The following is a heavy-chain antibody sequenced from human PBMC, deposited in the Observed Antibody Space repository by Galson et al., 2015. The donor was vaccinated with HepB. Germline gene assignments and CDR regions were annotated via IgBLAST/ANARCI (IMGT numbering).Heavy chain of an antibody. J-gene: IGHJ4*02. CDR3: ARGVGSHGYSFDC. CDR2: TITGSGNT. Sequence: SVQVSCKASGYTFTNYAIHWVRQAPGQRLEWMGWTITGSGNTKYSQKFQDRVTITRDTSASTAYMELSSLRSEDSAVYYCARGVGSHGYSFDCWGQGTLVTVSS. D-gene: IGHD5-18*01. CDR1: GYTFTNYA. V-gene: IGHV1-3*04.